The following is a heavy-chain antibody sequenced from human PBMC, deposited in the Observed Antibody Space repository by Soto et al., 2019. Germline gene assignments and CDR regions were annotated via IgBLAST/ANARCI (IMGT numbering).Heavy chain of an antibody. D-gene: IGHD4-17*01. V-gene: IGHV4-39*01. J-gene: IGHJ5*02. CDR1: GGSIISSNFY. Sequence: QLQESGPGLVKPSETLFLTCTVSGGSIISSNFYWGWIRQPPGKGLGWIGSVEYGGSTYDNPSLKSRVTLSADTSKNQFSLNLTSVTAADTAIYYCARHVRGAVTMNWFDPWGHGTLVTVSS. CDR2: VEYGGST. CDR3: ARHVRGAVTMNWFDP.